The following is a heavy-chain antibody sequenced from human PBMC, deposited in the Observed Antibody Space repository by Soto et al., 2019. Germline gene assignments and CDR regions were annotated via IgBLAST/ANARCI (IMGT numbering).Heavy chain of an antibody. Sequence: QVQLVESGGGVVQPGRSLRLSCAASGFTFSSYGMHWVRQAPGKGLEWVAVIWYDGSNKYYADSVKGRFTISRDNSKNTRDLQMNSLRAEDTAVYYCATDQGDCSSTSCYSYSRSHFQHWGQGTLVTVSS. CDR2: IWYDGSNK. CDR1: GFTFSSYG. CDR3: ATDQGDCSSTSCYSYSRSHFQH. D-gene: IGHD2-2*01. V-gene: IGHV3-33*01. J-gene: IGHJ1*01.